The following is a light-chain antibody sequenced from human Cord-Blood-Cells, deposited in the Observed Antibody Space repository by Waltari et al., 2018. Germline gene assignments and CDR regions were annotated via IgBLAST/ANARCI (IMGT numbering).Light chain of an antibody. J-gene: IGLJ1*01. CDR2: QDS. V-gene: IGLV3-1*01. Sequence: SYELTQPPSASVSPGHTSSITCSDDKLGDKYACWYQQKPGQSPVLVIYQDSKRPSGIPERFSGSNSGNTATLTISGTQAMDEADYYCQAWDSSTYVFGTGTKVTVL. CDR3: QAWDSSTYV. CDR1: KLGDKY.